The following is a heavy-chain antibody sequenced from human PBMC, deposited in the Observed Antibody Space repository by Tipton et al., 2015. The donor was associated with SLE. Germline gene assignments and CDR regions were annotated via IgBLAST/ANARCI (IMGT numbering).Heavy chain of an antibody. CDR1: GFTFSNSV. D-gene: IGHD2-15*01. CDR3: AKDHGGGGAFDI. V-gene: IGHV3-30*02. Sequence: SLRLSCAASGFTFSNSVMHWVRQAPGKGLEWVAFIRYDGSDKYYADSVKGRFTISRDNSKNTLYLQMNSLRAEDTAVYYCAKDHGGGGAFDIWGQGTMVTVSS. J-gene: IGHJ3*02. CDR2: IRYDGSDK.